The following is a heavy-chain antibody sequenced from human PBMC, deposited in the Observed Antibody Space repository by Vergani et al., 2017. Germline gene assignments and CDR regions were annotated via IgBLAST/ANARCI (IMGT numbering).Heavy chain of an antibody. D-gene: IGHD1-1*01. J-gene: IGHJ4*02. V-gene: IGHV5-51*01. CDR1: GYRFSSYY. CDR2: IYPGDSDT. Sequence: VQLVQSGAEVKKPGESLRISCKGSGYRFSSYYIGWVRQMPGQGLEWIGVIYPGDSDTRYSPSFQGQVTISADKSISTAFLQWDSLKASDTALYYCARHTTYTDSWGQGTLVTVSS. CDR3: ARHTTYTDS.